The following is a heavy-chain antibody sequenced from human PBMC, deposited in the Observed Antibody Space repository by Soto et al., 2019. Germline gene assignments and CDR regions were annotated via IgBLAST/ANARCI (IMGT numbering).Heavy chain of an antibody. D-gene: IGHD7-27*01. V-gene: IGHV3-23*01. Sequence: GGSLRLSCAASGFTFSSYAMSWVRQAPGKGLEWVSAISGSGGSTYYADSVKGRFTISRDNSKNTLYLQMNSLRAEDTAVYYCAKDIGGDGLGISNAFDIWGQGTMVTVSS. J-gene: IGHJ3*02. CDR3: AKDIGGDGLGISNAFDI. CDR2: ISGSGGST. CDR1: GFTFSSYA.